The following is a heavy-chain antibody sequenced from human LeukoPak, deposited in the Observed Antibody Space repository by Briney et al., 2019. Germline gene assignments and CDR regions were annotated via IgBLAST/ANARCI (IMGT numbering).Heavy chain of an antibody. CDR1: GGSFSGYY. D-gene: IGHD2-15*01. V-gene: IGHV4-34*01. CDR2: INHSGST. J-gene: IGHJ4*02. CDR3: ARPPYCSGGSCYRRGFDY. Sequence: SETLSLTCAVYGGSFSGYYWSWIRQPPGKELEWIGEINHSGSTNYNPSLKSRVTISVDTSKNQFSLKLSSVTAADTAVYYCARPPYCSGGSCYRRGFDYWGQGTLVTVSS.